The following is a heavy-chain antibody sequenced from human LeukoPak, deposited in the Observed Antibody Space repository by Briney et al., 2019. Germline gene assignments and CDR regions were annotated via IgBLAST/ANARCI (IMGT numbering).Heavy chain of an antibody. J-gene: IGHJ4*02. CDR2: IIPIFGTA. Sequence: ASVKVSCKASGGTFSSYAISWVRQAPGQGLEWKGGIIPIFGTANYAQKFQGRVTITADESTSTAYMELSSLGSEDTAVYYCARPSYCGGDCWYYFDYWGQGTLVTVSS. CDR1: GGTFSSYA. V-gene: IGHV1-69*13. D-gene: IGHD2-21*01. CDR3: ARPSYCGGDCWYYFDY.